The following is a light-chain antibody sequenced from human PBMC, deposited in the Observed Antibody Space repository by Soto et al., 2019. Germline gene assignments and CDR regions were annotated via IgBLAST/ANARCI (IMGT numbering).Light chain of an antibody. J-gene: IGKJ4*01. V-gene: IGKV3-15*01. CDR2: GAS. CDR3: QQYNNWPPLT. Sequence: EIVMTQSPATLSVSPGERATPSCRASQSVRSNLAWYQQKPGQAPRLLIYGASTRATGIPARFSGSGSGTEFTLTISGLQSEDFAVYYCQQYNNWPPLTFGGGTKVEIK. CDR1: QSVRSN.